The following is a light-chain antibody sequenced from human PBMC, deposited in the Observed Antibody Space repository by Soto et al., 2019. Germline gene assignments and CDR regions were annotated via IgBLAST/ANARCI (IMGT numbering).Light chain of an antibody. J-gene: IGKJ1*01. CDR3: QHWTDYSWS. Sequence: DIHMTQSPSTLSASVGDRVTITCRASQSLTIWLAWYQQKPGKAPNLWIYKTPTLESGAPSRFSGSGSGTEFTLTISSLQPDDFPTYYCQHWTDYSWSFGQGTNVEVK. CDR1: QSLTIW. CDR2: KTP. V-gene: IGKV1-5*03.